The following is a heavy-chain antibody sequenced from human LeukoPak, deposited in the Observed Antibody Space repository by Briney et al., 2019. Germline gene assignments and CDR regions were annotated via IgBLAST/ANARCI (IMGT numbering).Heavy chain of an antibody. CDR1: GFTVSTNY. CDR3: AKVSHYYDSIQYAFDI. Sequence: GGSLRLSYAASGFTVSTNYMSWVRQAPGKGLEWVSVLYSGGSTYYADSVQGRFTISRDNSKNTLYLQMNSLRAEDTAVYYCAKVSHYYDSIQYAFDIWGQGTMVTVSS. V-gene: IGHV3-53*01. J-gene: IGHJ3*02. CDR2: LYSGGST. D-gene: IGHD3-22*01.